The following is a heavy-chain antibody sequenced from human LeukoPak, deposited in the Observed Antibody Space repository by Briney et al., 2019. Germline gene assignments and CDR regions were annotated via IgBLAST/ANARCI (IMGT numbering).Heavy chain of an antibody. Sequence: SVKVSCKASGGTFSSYAISWVRQAPGQGLEWMGGIIPIFGTANYAQKFQGRVTITADESTSTAYMEQSSLRSEDTAVYYCARDRLYGDDYVWGSYRLTDYWGQGTLVTVSS. V-gene: IGHV1-69*01. CDR1: GGTFSSYA. J-gene: IGHJ4*02. CDR3: ARDRLYGDDYVWGSYRLTDY. CDR2: IIPIFGTA. D-gene: IGHD3-16*02.